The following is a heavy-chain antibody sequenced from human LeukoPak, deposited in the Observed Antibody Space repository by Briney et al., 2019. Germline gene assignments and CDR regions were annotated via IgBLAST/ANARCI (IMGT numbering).Heavy chain of an antibody. CDR1: GFTFSSYA. D-gene: IGHD5-18*01. V-gene: IGHV3-23*01. CDR2: ISGSDGYT. J-gene: IGHJ4*02. Sequence: GGSLRLSCVASGFTFSSYAMSWVRQAPGKGLEWVSAISGSDGYTYSADSVKGRFTISRDNSKNSLYLQMNSLRAEDTALYYCAKVRGYSYGYFDYWGQGTLVTVSS. CDR3: AKVRGYSYGYFDY.